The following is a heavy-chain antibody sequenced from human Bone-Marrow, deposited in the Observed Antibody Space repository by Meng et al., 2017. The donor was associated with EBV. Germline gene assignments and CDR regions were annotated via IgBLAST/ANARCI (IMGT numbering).Heavy chain of an antibody. CDR3: ARVRSLMITSGGFPY. J-gene: IGHJ4*02. V-gene: IGHV3-30*09. Sequence: VQVVGPRGGVVPPGGSLRLSCVASGFSFGGYGLHWVRQAPGKGLEWVSFISHDGRNTDYAESVKGRFAISRDKSKSTMYLQMNNLRPEDTAVYYCARVRSLMITSGGFPYWGQGTLVTVSS. CDR1: GFSFGGYG. D-gene: IGHD3-16*01. CDR2: ISHDGRNT.